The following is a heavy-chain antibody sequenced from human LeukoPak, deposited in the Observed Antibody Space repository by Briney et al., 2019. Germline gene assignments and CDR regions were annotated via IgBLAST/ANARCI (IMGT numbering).Heavy chain of an antibody. CDR3: AREGATVTYYFDY. V-gene: IGHV4-59*12. CDR1: GGSISSYY. Sequence: PSETLSLTCTVSGGSISSYYWSWIRQPPGKGLEWIGYIYYSGSTNYNPSLKSRVTISVDTSKNQFSLKLSSVTAADTAVYYCAREGATVTYYFDYWGQGTLVTVSS. D-gene: IGHD4-17*01. J-gene: IGHJ4*02. CDR2: IYYSGST.